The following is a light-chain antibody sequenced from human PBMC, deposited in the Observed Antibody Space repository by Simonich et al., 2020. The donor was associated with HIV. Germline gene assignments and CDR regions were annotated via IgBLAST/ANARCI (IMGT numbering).Light chain of an antibody. V-gene: IGKV1-16*02. Sequence: DIQMTQSPSTLSASVGDRVTITCRASQDINNYLAWFQQKPGTAPKSLIYAASSLQSGVPSKFSGSGSGTDFALTISSLQPEDSATYYCQQYNSYSTFGQGTKVEIK. CDR1: QDINNY. CDR2: AAS. J-gene: IGKJ1*01. CDR3: QQYNSYST.